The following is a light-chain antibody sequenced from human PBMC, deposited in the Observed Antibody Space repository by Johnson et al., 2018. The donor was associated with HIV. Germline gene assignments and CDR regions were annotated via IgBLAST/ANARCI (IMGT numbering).Light chain of an antibody. CDR2: ENN. CDR1: SSNIGNNY. J-gene: IGLJ1*01. Sequence: QSVLTQPPSVSAAPGQKVTISCSGSSSNIGNNYVSWYQHLPGTAPKLLIYENNKRPSGIPDRFSGSKSGTSATLGITGLQTGDEADYYCGTWDSSLCAYVFGTGTKVTVL. CDR3: GTWDSSLCAYV. V-gene: IGLV1-51*02.